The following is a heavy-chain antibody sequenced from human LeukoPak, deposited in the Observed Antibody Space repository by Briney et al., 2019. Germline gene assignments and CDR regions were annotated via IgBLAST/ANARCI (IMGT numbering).Heavy chain of an antibody. CDR2: ISGSGGST. J-gene: IGHJ6*02. CDR3: ARDHAAATYFYYGMDV. Sequence: GGSLRLSCAASGFTFSSYATSWVRQAPGKGLEWVSAISGSGGSTYYADSVKGRFTISRDNSKNTLYLQMNSLRAEDTAVYYCARDHAAATYFYYGMDVWGQGTTVTVSS. CDR1: GFTFSSYA. D-gene: IGHD6-25*01. V-gene: IGHV3-23*01.